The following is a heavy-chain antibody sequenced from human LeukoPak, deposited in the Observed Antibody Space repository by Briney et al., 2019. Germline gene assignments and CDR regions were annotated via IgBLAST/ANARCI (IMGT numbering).Heavy chain of an antibody. CDR1: GFTFSSYS. CDR3: AKAGTLAYYYYYMDV. J-gene: IGHJ6*03. D-gene: IGHD6-13*01. V-gene: IGHV3-23*01. CDR2: ITASGGST. Sequence: PGGSLRLSCAASGFTFSSYSMNWVRQAPGKGLEWVSAITASGGSTYYADSVTGRFTLSRDNSKNTLYLQMNSLRDEDTAVYYCAKAGTLAYYYYYMDVWGKGTTVTVSS.